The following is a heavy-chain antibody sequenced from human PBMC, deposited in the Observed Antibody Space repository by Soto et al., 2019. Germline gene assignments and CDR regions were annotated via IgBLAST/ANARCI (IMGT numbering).Heavy chain of an antibody. J-gene: IGHJ4*02. Sequence: PSETLSLTCPVSGGSISGGSYYWSWIRQPPGKGLEWIGYIFYTGSTNYNPSLGGRVSMSVETSKSQFSLKLTSVTVADTAVYYCASYRGALYFESWGPGILVTVSS. D-gene: IGHD3-16*01. CDR3: ASYRGALYFES. CDR1: GGSISGGSYY. CDR2: IFYTGST. V-gene: IGHV4-61*01.